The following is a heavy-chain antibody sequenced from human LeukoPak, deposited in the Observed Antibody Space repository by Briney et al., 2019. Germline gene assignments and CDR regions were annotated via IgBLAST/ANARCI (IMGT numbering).Heavy chain of an antibody. Sequence: SETLSLTCAVYGGSFGGYYWSWIRQPPGKGLEWIGEINHSGSTNYNPSLKSRVTISVDTSKNQFSLKLSSVTAADTAVYYCARGIAAAGDPSPIDYWGQGTLVTVSS. J-gene: IGHJ4*02. CDR2: INHSGST. CDR1: GGSFGGYY. D-gene: IGHD6-13*01. V-gene: IGHV4-34*01. CDR3: ARGIAAAGDPSPIDY.